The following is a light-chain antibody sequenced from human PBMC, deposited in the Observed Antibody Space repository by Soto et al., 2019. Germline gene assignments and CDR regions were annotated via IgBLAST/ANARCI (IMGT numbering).Light chain of an antibody. CDR1: SRDVGAYNY. V-gene: IGLV2-8*01. CDR2: DVS. J-gene: IGLJ2*01. Sequence: QSALTQPPSASGSPGQSVTISCTGTSRDVGAYNYVSWYQLHPAKAPKVIIYDVSKRPSEVPDRFSGSKSGNTAFLTVSGLQAEDEADYYCGSHAGSSAVFGGGTKLTVL. CDR3: GSHAGSSAV.